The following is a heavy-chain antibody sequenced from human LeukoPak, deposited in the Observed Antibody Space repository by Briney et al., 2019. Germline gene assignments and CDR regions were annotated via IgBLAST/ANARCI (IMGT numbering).Heavy chain of an antibody. D-gene: IGHD3-22*01. Sequence: GGSLRLSCAASGFTFSSYTMNWVRQAPGKGLEWVSSISSSNTYIYYADSVKGRFSISRDNAKNSLFLQMNSLRAEDTAVYYCAMTSYDNSGYVHWGQGTLVTVSS. CDR3: AMTSYDNSGYVH. J-gene: IGHJ4*02. V-gene: IGHV3-21*01. CDR1: GFTFSSYT. CDR2: ISSSNTYI.